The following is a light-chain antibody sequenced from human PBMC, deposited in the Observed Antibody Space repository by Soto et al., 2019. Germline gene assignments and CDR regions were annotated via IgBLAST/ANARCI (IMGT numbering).Light chain of an antibody. Sequence: EIVLTQSPGTLSLSPGERATLSCRASQSVMSSYLAWNQQKPGQAPRLLIYAASSRATGIPDRFSGSGSGTAFTLTISRLEPEDFAVYYCQQYGSSPPYTFGQGTKLEIK. CDR1: QSVMSSY. CDR2: AAS. V-gene: IGKV3-20*01. J-gene: IGKJ2*01. CDR3: QQYGSSPPYT.